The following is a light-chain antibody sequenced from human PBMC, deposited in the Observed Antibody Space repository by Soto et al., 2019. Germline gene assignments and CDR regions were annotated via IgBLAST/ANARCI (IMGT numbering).Light chain of an antibody. CDR3: SSYSSSSTPVV. J-gene: IGLJ2*01. V-gene: IGLV2-14*03. Sequence: QSALTQPASVSGSPGQSITISCTGTSSDVAGYNSVSWYQQHPGKAPKLMIYDVSNRPSGVSNRFSGSKSGTTASLTISGLQAEDEADYYCSSYSSSSTPVVFGGGTKVTVL. CDR1: SSDVAGYNS. CDR2: DVS.